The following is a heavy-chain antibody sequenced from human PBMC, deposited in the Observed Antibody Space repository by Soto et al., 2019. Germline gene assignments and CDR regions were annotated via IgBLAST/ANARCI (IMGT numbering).Heavy chain of an antibody. V-gene: IGHV3-48*01. D-gene: IGHD3-22*01. Sequence: EFQLVESGGGLVQPGGSLRLSCAASGFTFSTYNMVWVRQAPGKGLEWLSYITTNSTPIYYADSVKGRFTISRDNAKNSLYLQMNSLRAEDMAVYYCARYYDSSGPDLWGRGTRVTVSS. CDR2: ITTNSTPI. J-gene: IGHJ2*01. CDR1: GFTFSTYN. CDR3: ARYYDSSGPDL.